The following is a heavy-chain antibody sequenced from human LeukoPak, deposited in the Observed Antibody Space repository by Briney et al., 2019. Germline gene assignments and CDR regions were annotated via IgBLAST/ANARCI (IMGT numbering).Heavy chain of an antibody. CDR3: ASDGYNYGDAFDI. CDR1: GFTFHNHG. J-gene: IGHJ3*02. Sequence: GGSLRLSCEASGFTFHNHGMSWVRQAPGKGLEWISSISSSSSSIYYADSVKGRFTISRDNAKNSLYLQMNSLRAEDTAVYYCASDGYNYGDAFDIWGQGTMVTVSS. CDR2: ISSSSSSI. V-gene: IGHV3-21*01. D-gene: IGHD5-18*01.